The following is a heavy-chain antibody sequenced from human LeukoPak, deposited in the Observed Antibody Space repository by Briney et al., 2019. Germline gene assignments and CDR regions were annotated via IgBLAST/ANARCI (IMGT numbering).Heavy chain of an antibody. V-gene: IGHV4-39*07. Sequence: PSETLSLTCTVSGASISSSNYYWGWIRQPPGKGLEWIGSIYYSGSTYYNPSLKSRVTISIDTSKNQFSLKLSSVTAADTAVYYCAREYYDILTGYYNPTWGQGTLVTVSS. CDR3: AREYYDILTGYYNPT. CDR1: GASISSSNYY. CDR2: IYYSGST. D-gene: IGHD3-9*01. J-gene: IGHJ5*02.